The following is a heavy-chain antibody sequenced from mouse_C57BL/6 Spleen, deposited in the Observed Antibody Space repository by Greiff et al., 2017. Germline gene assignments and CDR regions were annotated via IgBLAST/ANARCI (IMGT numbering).Heavy chain of an antibody. D-gene: IGHD4-1*02. Sequence: VKLMESGPELVKPGASVKISCKASGYAFSSSWMNWVKQRPGKGLEWIGRIYPGDGDTNYNGKFKGKATLTADKSSSTAYMQLSSLTSEDSAVYFCATTGTGWYFDVWGTGTTVTVSS. CDR1: GYAFSSSW. CDR3: ATTGTGWYFDV. V-gene: IGHV1-82*01. J-gene: IGHJ1*03. CDR2: IYPGDGDT.